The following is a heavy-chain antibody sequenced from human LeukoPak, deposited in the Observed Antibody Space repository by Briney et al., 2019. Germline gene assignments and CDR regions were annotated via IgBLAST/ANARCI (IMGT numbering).Heavy chain of an antibody. CDR3: AKADSSGYYTYFDY. Sequence: RGTLRLSCAPSRLTFSIYSMRCGRQAPGEGLEWVSFIRYDGSTQYYADSVKGRFTISRDNSENTLYLQMNSLRAEDTAVYYCAKADSSGYYTYFDYWGQGTLVTVSP. J-gene: IGHJ4*02. D-gene: IGHD3-22*01. V-gene: IGHV3-30*02. CDR1: RLTFSIYS. CDR2: IRYDGSTQ.